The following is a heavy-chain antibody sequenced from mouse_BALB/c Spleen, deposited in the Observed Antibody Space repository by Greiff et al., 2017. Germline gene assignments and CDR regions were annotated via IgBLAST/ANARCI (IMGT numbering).Heavy chain of an antibody. Sequence: EVQGVESGGGLVKPGGSLKLSCAASGFAFSSYDMSWVRQTPEKRLEWVAYISSGGGSTYYPDTVKGRFTISRDNAKNTLYLQMSSLKSEDTAMYYCARHEDDYFDYWGEGTTLTVSS. J-gene: IGHJ2*01. V-gene: IGHV5-12-1*01. CDR1: GFAFSSYD. CDR3: ARHEDDYFDY. CDR2: ISSGGGST.